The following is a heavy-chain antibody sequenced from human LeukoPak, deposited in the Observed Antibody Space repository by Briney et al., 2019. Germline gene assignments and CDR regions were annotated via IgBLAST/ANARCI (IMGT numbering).Heavy chain of an antibody. CDR3: ARDQYYYYGMDV. CDR2: IYHSGST. J-gene: IGHJ6*02. CDR1: GGSISSGGYS. Sequence: SQTLSLTCAVSGGSISSGGYSWSWIRQPPGKGLEWIGYIYHSGSTYYNPSLKSRVTISVDRSKNQFSLKLSSVTAADTAVYYCARDQYYYYGMDVWGRGTTVTVSS. V-gene: IGHV4-30-2*01.